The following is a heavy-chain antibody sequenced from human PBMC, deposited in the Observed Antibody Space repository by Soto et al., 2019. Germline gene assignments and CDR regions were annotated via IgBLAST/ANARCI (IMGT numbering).Heavy chain of an antibody. D-gene: IGHD6-19*01. CDR1: GASVSSGTYY. V-gene: IGHV4-61*01. CDR3: ARVGIAVSASGFDS. CDR2: IYYTGST. Sequence: QVQLQESGPGLVKPSETLSLTCTVSGASVSSGTYYWTWIRQPPGKGLEWIGYIYYTGSTNYNPSLKSRVSISVDRSNKEFSLRLNSVTAADTAAYFCARVGIAVSASGFDSWGQGTLVTVSS. J-gene: IGHJ4*02.